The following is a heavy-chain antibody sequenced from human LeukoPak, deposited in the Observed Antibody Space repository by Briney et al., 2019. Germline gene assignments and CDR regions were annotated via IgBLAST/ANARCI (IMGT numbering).Heavy chain of an antibody. CDR2: IIGSGGST. J-gene: IGHJ4*02. V-gene: IGHV3-23*01. CDR3: AKYYVELQIEY. Sequence: GGSLRLSCAASGFTFSTYAMSWVRQAPGKGLEWVSAIIGSGGSTYYADSVKGRFTISRDNSKNTLNLQMNSLRAEDTAVYYCAKYYVELQIEYWGQGALVTVSS. D-gene: IGHD1-7*01. CDR1: GFTFSTYA.